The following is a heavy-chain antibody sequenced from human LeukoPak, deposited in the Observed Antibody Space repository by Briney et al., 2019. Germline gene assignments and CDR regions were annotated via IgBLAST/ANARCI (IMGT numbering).Heavy chain of an antibody. CDR2: INHSGST. V-gene: IGHV4-34*01. CDR3: ARTRRDGYSRLAFDC. CDR1: GGSFSGYY. D-gene: IGHD5-24*01. J-gene: IGHJ4*02. Sequence: SETLSLTCAVYGGSFSGYYWSWIRQPPGKGLEWIGEINHSGSTNYNPSLKSRVTISVDTSKNQFSLKLSSVTAADTAVYYCARTRRDGYSRLAFDCWGQGTLVTASS.